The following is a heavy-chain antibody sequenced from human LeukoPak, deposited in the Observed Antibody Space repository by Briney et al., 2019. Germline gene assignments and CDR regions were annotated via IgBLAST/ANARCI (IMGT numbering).Heavy chain of an antibody. CDR1: GGSVSSGSYY. CDR2: IYYSGST. V-gene: IGHV4-30-4*01. D-gene: IGHD3-22*01. J-gene: IGHJ5*02. CDR3: ARDMAPDSSGYYYGWFDP. Sequence: PSETLSLTCTVSGGSVSSGSYYWSWIRQPPGKGLEWIGYIYYSGSTYYNPSLKSRVTISVDTSKNQFSLKLSSVTAADTAVYYCARDMAPDSSGYYYGWFDPWGQGTLVTVSS.